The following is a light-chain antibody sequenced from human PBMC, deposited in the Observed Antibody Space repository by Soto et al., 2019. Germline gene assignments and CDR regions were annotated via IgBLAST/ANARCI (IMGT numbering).Light chain of an antibody. J-gene: IGKJ1*01. Sequence: DIQMTQSPSTLSAPVGDRVTITCRASQYIGRWLAWYQQKPEKAPKLLIHDASSLQGGVTSRFSGSGYGTEFTLTISSLQPDDFATYYCQQYNVYSRTFGQGTKVEIK. CDR3: QQYNVYSRT. CDR1: QYIGRW. CDR2: DAS. V-gene: IGKV1-5*01.